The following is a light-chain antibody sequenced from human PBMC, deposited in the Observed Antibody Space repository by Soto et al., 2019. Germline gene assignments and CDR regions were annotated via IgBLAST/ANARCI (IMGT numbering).Light chain of an antibody. CDR3: QQYSSSPGLT. CDR2: VAS. CDR1: QSVTSSY. J-gene: IGKJ4*01. V-gene: IGKV3-20*01. Sequence: EIVLTQSPGTLSLSPGERASLSCRASQSVTSSYLAWYQQKPGQAPRLLIYVASNRATGIPDRFSGSGSGTDFTLTINRLEPEDFAVYYCQQYSSSPGLTFGGGTKVEIK.